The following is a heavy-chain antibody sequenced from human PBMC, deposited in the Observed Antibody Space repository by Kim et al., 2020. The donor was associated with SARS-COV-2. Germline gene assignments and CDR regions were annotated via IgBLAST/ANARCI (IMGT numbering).Heavy chain of an antibody. CDR3: ARGGNSILYYFRY. J-gene: IGHJ4*02. D-gene: IGHD6-13*01. CDR1: GDSISSDY. Sequence: SETLSLTCTVSGDSISSDYWSWIRQPPVKGLEWIGNIYYSGSTKYNPSLKSRVTISIDTSKNQFSLKLTSVTAADTALYYCARGGNSILYYFRYWGQGTLVTVSS. V-gene: IGHV4-59*01. CDR2: IYYSGST.